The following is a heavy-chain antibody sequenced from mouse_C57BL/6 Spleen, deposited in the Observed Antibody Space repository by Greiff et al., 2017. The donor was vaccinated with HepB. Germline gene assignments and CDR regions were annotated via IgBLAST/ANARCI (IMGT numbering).Heavy chain of an antibody. V-gene: IGHV1-76*01. CDR1: GYTFTDYY. J-gene: IGHJ1*03. CDR3: ARIYYDYDGGYFDV. Sequence: QVQLQQSGAELVRPGASVKLSCKASGYTFTDYYINWVKQRPGQGLEWIARIYPGSGNTYYNEKFKGKATLTAEKSSSTAYMQLSILTSEDSAVYFCARIYYDYDGGYFDVWGTGTTVTVSS. CDR2: IYPGSGNT. D-gene: IGHD2-4*01.